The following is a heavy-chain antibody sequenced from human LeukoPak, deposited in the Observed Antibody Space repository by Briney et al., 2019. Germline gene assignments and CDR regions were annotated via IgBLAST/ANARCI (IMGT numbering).Heavy chain of an antibody. V-gene: IGHV5-51*01. CDR2: IYPGDSDT. CDR1: GSSFTSYW. J-gene: IGHJ4*02. CDR3: ARQFPAAGSFDY. D-gene: IGHD6-13*01. Sequence: GASLKISCKGSGSSFTSYWIGWVRPMPGKGLEWMGIIYPGDSDTRYSPSFQGQVTISADKSISTAYLQWSSLKASDTAKYYCARQFPAAGSFDYWGQGTLVTVSS.